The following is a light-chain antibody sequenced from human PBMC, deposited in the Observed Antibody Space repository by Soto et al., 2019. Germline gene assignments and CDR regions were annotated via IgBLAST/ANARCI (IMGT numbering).Light chain of an antibody. CDR3: QHYYICPIC. CDR1: QDITTA. V-gene: IGKV1-33*01. J-gene: IGKJ4*01. CDR2: DAS. Sequence: DIQMTQSPSFLSASVGDRVTITCQASQDITTALNWYQQKPGKAPKLLMYDASNLEKGVPSRSRGSGFGKEFTFTISSLQAEDHATYYCQHYYICPICFGGGSKGEIK.